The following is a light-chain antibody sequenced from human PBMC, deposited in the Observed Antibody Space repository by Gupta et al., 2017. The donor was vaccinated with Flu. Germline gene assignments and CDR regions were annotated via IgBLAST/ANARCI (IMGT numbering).Light chain of an antibody. CDR3: QQRDGTLWT. CDR2: AAS. CDR1: QNIKIY. V-gene: IGKV1-39*01. J-gene: IGKJ1*01. Sequence: PSSLAVSAGVRVTITCRASQNIKIYLKWYQQRPGKAPNLLIEAASTLQSEVPARCSGSGSGTDFTRTSSRLQAEDFATDDCQQRDGTLWTFGQGTKVEIK.